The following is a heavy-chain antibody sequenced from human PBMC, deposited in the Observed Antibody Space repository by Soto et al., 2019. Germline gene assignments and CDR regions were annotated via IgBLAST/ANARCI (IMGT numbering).Heavy chain of an antibody. D-gene: IGHD3-9*01. J-gene: IGHJ4*02. Sequence: QLQLQESGPGLVKPSEPLSLTCSVSGDSINSDKYYWGWIRQPPGKGLEWIGSIYFRGNTYYNPSLQTRVTISLDKSKSQFSLKLNSVTAADSAVYFSARLEGLATISYYFDFWGQGALVTVSS. V-gene: IGHV4-39*01. CDR1: GDSINSDKYY. CDR3: ARLEGLATISYYFDF. CDR2: IYFRGNT.